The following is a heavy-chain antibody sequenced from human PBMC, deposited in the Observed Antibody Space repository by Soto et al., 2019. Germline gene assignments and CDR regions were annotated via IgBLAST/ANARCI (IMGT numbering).Heavy chain of an antibody. J-gene: IGHJ6*02. Sequence: PSETLSLTCTVSGGSISSGGYYWSWIRQHPGKGLEWIGYIYYSGSTYYNPSLKSPVTISVDTSKNQFSLKLSPVTAADTAVYYCARAGAHYSLEQLVYGMDVWGQGTTVTVSS. CDR2: IYYSGST. D-gene: IGHD6-6*01. CDR3: ARAGAHYSLEQLVYGMDV. CDR1: GGSISSGGYY. V-gene: IGHV4-31*01.